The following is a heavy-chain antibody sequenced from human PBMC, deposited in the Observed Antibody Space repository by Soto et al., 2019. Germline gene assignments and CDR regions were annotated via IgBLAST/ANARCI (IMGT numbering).Heavy chain of an antibody. Sequence: EVQLVQSGAEVKKPGESLKISCKGSGYSFTSYWIGWVRQMPGKGLEWMGIIYPGDSDTRYSPSFQGQVPISADKSISTAYLQWSSLKASDTAMYYCAGGGVRGVITRTRDYYGMDVWGQGTTVTVSS. CDR2: IYPGDSDT. J-gene: IGHJ6*02. CDR1: GYSFTSYW. CDR3: AGGGVRGVITRTRDYYGMDV. D-gene: IGHD3-10*01. V-gene: IGHV5-51*01.